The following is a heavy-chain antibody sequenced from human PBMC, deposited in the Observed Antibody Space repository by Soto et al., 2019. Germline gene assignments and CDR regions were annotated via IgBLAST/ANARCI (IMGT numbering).Heavy chain of an antibody. CDR2: IIPVFGSP. Sequence: SVKVSCKSSRGTFTTDAISWVRQAPGRGLEWMGVIIPVFGSPTYAQRFQGRVTISADESTRTAHLELSNLRSEDTAIYYCVRGGHNSGWYRTFDFWGQGTLVTVSS. V-gene: IGHV1-69*13. CDR1: RGTFTTDA. CDR3: VRGGHNSGWYRTFDF. J-gene: IGHJ4*02. D-gene: IGHD6-13*01.